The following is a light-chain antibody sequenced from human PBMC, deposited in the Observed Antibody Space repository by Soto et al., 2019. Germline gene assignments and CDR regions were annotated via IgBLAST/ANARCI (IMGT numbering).Light chain of an antibody. CDR1: QSISRW. CDR3: QQYNTYST. CDR2: DAS. V-gene: IGKV1-5*01. J-gene: IGKJ5*01. Sequence: DIQMAQSPTTLSSYFLDIVSITCRVSQSISRWLAWYQQKPGKAPKALIYDASTLRSGVPSRFSGGGSGTEFTLTISSLQTDDFATYYCQQYNTYSTFGQGTRLEIK.